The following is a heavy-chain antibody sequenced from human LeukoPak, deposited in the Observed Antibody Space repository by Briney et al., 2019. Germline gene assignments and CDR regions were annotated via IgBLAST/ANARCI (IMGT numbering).Heavy chain of an antibody. CDR2: IYYSGST. CDR1: GGSISSYY. CDR3: AIHQNRGYDFDY. V-gene: IGHV4-59*08. J-gene: IGHJ4*02. Sequence: SETLSLTCTVSGGSISSYYWSCIRQPPGKGLEWIGYIYYSGSTNYNPSLKSRVTISVDTSKNQFSLKLSSVTAADTAVYYCAIHQNRGYDFDYSGQGTLVTVSS. D-gene: IGHD6-25*01.